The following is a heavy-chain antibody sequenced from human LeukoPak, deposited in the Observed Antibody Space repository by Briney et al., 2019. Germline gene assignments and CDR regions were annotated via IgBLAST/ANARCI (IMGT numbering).Heavy chain of an antibody. J-gene: IGHJ4*02. CDR3: ARGPTIMITFGGPPGGNRFGY. V-gene: IGHV1-2*02. Sequence: ASVKVSCKASGYTFTDYYMHWVRQAPGQGLEWMGWINPNSGGTNYAQKFQGRVTMTRDTSISTAYMELSRLRSDDTAVYYCARGPTIMITFGGPPGGNRFGYWGQGTLVTVSS. D-gene: IGHD3-16*01. CDR1: GYTFTDYY. CDR2: INPNSGGT.